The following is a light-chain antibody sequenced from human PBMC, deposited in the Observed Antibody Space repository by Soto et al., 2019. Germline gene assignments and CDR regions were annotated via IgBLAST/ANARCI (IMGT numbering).Light chain of an antibody. J-gene: IGKJ1*01. CDR1: QDISNY. Sequence: DIQMTQSPSSLSASVGDRVTITCRATQDISNYLAWYQQKPGKVPTLLIYAASTLQSGVPSRFSGSGSGKDFTLTISSLQPEDVATYYCQKYNSAPPWTFGQGTKVEI. CDR2: AAS. CDR3: QKYNSAPPWT. V-gene: IGKV1-27*01.